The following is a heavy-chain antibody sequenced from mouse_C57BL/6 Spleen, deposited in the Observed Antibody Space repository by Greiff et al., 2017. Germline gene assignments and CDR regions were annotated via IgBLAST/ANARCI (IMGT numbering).Heavy chain of an antibody. CDR3: ARHEGITTVVAPYYYAMDY. D-gene: IGHD1-1*01. CDR2: ISSGGSYT. J-gene: IGHJ4*01. V-gene: IGHV5-6*01. Sequence: EVHLVESGGDLVKPGGSLKLSCAASGFTFSSYGMSWVRQTPDKRLEWVATISSGGSYTYYPDSVKGRFTISRDNAKNTLYLQMSSMKSEDTARYYCARHEGITTVVAPYYYAMDYWGQGTSVTVSS. CDR1: GFTFSSYG.